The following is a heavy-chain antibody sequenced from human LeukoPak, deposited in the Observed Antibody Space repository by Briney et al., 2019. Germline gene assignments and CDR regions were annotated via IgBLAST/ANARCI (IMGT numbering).Heavy chain of an antibody. Sequence: TSETLSLTCTVSGGSISSGGYYWSWIRQHPGKGLEWIGYIYYSGSTYYNPSLKSRVTISVDTSKNQFSLKLSSVTAADTAVYYCARYSGYYYYYYGMDVWGQGTTVTVSS. D-gene: IGHD5-12*01. CDR1: GGSISSGGYY. V-gene: IGHV4-31*03. CDR2: IYYSGST. J-gene: IGHJ6*02. CDR3: ARYSGYYYYYYGMDV.